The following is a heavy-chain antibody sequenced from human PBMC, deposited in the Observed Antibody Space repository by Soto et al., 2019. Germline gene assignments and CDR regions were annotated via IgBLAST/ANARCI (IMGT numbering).Heavy chain of an antibody. V-gene: IGHV4-31*03. CDR3: ARDLNYYGSGSSRRGFDP. D-gene: IGHD3-10*01. CDR2: IYYSGST. CDR1: GGSISSGGYY. J-gene: IGHJ5*02. Sequence: LSLTCTASGGSISSGGYYWSWIRQHPGKGLEWIGYIYYSGSTYYNPSLKSRVTISVDTSKNQFSLKLSSVTAADTAVYYCARDLNYYGSGSSRRGFDPWGQGTLVTVSS.